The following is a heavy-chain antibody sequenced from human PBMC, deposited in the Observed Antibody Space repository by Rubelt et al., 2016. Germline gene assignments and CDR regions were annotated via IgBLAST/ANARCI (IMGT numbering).Heavy chain of an antibody. CDR2: TRNKANSYTT. CDR3: ARASYSSSLTTYYYYGMDV. D-gene: IGHD6-13*01. Sequence: QVVENGGGLVQPGGSLRLSCAASGFTFSDHYMGWVRQAPGKGLEWVGRTRNKANSYTTEYAASVKGRFTISRDDSKNSMYLQMNSLKTEDTAVYYCARASYSSSLTTYYYYGMDVWGQGTMVIVSS. CDR1: GFTFSDHY. J-gene: IGHJ6*02. V-gene: IGHV3-72*01.